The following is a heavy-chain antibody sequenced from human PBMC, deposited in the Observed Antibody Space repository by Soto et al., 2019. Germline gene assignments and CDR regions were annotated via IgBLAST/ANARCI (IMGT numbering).Heavy chain of an antibody. Sequence: GGSLRLSCSVSGFTFSNYAMTWVRQAPGKGLEWVSSISSNGGSTYYADSVKGRFTISRDNSKNTLYLQMSSLRAEDTAVYYCVKGGRGYSYGYSAFDIWGQGTMVTVSS. D-gene: IGHD5-18*01. CDR3: VKGGRGYSYGYSAFDI. V-gene: IGHV3-64D*06. CDR2: ISSNGGST. CDR1: GFTFSNYA. J-gene: IGHJ3*02.